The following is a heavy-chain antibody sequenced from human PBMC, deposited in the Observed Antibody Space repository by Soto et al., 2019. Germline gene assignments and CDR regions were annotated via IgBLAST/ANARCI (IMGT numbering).Heavy chain of an antibody. CDR1: GFTFSNAW. J-gene: IGHJ3*02. CDR2: IKSKTDGGTT. Sequence: GGSLRLSCAASGFTFSNAWMSWVRQAPGKGLEWVGRIKSKTDGGTTDYAAPVKGRFTISRDNSKNLLTLQMSSLRVDDTALYYCAKDPNGNYVGGFDMRGHGTMVTVSS. D-gene: IGHD1-7*01. CDR3: AKDPNGNYVGGFDM. V-gene: IGHV3-15*01.